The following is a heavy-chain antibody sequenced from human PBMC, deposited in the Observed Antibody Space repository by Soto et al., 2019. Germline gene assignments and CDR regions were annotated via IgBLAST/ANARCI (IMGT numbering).Heavy chain of an antibody. J-gene: IGHJ6*02. CDR3: ETSWELLQPYYYYYGMDV. V-gene: IGHV3-23*01. D-gene: IGHD1-26*01. CDR1: GFTFSSYA. Sequence: GESLKISCAASGFTFSSYAMSWVRQAPGKGLEWVSAISGSGGSTYYADSVKGRFTISRDNSKNTLYLQMNSLRAEDTAVYYCETSWELLQPYYYYYGMDVWGQGTTVTVSS. CDR2: ISGSGGST.